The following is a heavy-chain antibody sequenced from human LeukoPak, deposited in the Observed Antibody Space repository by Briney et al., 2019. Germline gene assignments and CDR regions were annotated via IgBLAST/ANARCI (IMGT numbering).Heavy chain of an antibody. CDR3: ARDFRNSGWYSNWFDP. J-gene: IGHJ5*02. V-gene: IGHV3-48*03. CDR2: INSSGSSM. Sequence: GGSLRLSCAASGFTFSSYEMNWVRQAPGKGLEWVLYINSSGSSMYYGDSVKGRFTISRDNAKNALYLQMSSLTADDTAVYYCARDFRNSGWYSNWFDPWGQGTLVTVSS. D-gene: IGHD6-19*01. CDR1: GFTFSSYE.